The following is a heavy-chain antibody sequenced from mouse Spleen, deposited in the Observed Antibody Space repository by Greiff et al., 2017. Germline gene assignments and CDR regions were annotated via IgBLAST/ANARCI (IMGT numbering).Heavy chain of an antibody. CDR3: TREGNSYFDY. D-gene: IGHD2-1*01. V-gene: IGHV5-9-1*02. J-gene: IGHJ2*01. CDR1: GFTFSSYA. Sequence: EVKVEESGEGLVKPGGSLKLSCAASGFTFSSYAMSWVRQTPEKRLEWVAYISSGGDYIYYADTVKGRFTISRDNARNTLYLQMSSLKSEDTAMYYCTREGNSYFDYWGQGTTLTVSS. CDR2: ISSGGDYI.